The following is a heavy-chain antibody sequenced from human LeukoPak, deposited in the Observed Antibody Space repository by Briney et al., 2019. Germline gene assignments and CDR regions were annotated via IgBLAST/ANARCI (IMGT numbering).Heavy chain of an antibody. V-gene: IGHV3-74*01. J-gene: IGHJ4*02. CDR2: INSDGSST. CDR1: GFTFSIYW. CDR3: ARDNKYGYDH. D-gene: IGHD5-18*01. Sequence: GGSLRLSCAASGFTFSIYWMHWVRQAPGKGLVWVSRINSDGSSTNYADSVKGRFTISRDNAKKLVYLQMNSLRVEDTAVYYCARDNKYGYDHWGQGTLVTVSS.